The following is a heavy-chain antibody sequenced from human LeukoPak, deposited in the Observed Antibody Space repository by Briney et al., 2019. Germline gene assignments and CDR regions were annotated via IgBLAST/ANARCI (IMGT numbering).Heavy chain of an antibody. CDR3: VRKATGVATVTNFDY. CDR2: ISSSSSYI. V-gene: IGHV3-21*05. J-gene: IGHJ4*02. Sequence: GGSLRLSCAASGFTFSSYSMNWVRQAPGKGLEWVSYISSSSSYIYYADSVKGRFTISRDNAKNSLYLQMNSLRAEDTAVYYCVRKATGVATVTNFDYWGQGTLVTVSS. CDR1: GFTFSSYS. D-gene: IGHD4-17*01.